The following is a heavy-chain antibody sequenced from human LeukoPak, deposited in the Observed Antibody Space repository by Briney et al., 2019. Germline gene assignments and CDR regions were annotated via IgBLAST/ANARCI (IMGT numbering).Heavy chain of an antibody. CDR2: IHQSGST. D-gene: IGHD2-21*01. J-gene: IGHJ6*02. CDR3: TRGNMSPGSFHGMDV. Sequence: SQTLSLTCAIYGGSFGTHSWTWIRQPPGKGLEWVGEIHQSGSTNYNPSLRSRVIISVDTSKNQFSVRLRSVTAADTAMNFCTRGNMSPGSFHGMDVWGQGTMVT. V-gene: IGHV4-34*01. CDR1: GGSFGTHS.